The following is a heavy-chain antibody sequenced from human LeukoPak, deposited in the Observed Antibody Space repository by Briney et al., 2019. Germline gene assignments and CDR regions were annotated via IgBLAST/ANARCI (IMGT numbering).Heavy chain of an antibody. D-gene: IGHD3-22*01. CDR3: ARPYYYDSRIDP. J-gene: IGHJ5*02. Sequence: SETLSLTCTVSGGSISSGDYYWSWIRQPPGKGPEWIAYMYYSGSTYYNPSLKSRVTMSADSSKNQLSLKLSSVTAADTAVYYCARPYYYDSRIDPWGQGILVTVSS. CDR2: MYYSGST. V-gene: IGHV4-30-4*01. CDR1: GGSISSGDYY.